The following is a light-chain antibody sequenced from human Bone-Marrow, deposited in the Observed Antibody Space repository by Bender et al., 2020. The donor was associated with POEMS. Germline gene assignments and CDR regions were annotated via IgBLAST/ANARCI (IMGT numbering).Light chain of an antibody. CDR2: GYN. V-gene: IGLV1-40*01. CDR1: SSNTGSGYD. Sequence: SVLTQPPSVSGAPGQRVTISCTGSSSNTGSGYDINWYQHLPGTAPKLLIYGYNNRSSGVPDRFSGSKSGTSASLAITGLQAEDEGDYYCQSYDNSLGGWVFGGGTKLTVL. CDR3: QSYDNSLGGWV. J-gene: IGLJ3*02.